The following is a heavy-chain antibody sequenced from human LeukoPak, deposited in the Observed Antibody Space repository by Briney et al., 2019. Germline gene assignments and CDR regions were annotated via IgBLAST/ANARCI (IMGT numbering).Heavy chain of an antibody. J-gene: IGHJ4*02. CDR3: ARQQLPSGFDS. V-gene: IGHV3-48*03. CDR2: ISTSGSAT. D-gene: IGHD6-13*01. Sequence: GGSLRLSCAASGFTFTNYDVNWVRQAPGKGLEWVSFISTSGSATYSADSVKGRFTISRDNAKNSLFLQMNSLRAEDTAVYYCARQQLPSGFDSWGQGTLVTVSS. CDR1: GFTFTNYD.